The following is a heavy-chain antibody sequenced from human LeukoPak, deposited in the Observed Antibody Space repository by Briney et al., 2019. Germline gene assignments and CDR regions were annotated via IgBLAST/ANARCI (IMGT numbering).Heavy chain of an antibody. V-gene: IGHV5-51*01. J-gene: IGHJ6*02. Sequence: GESLKISCKGSGYSFDTYWIAWVRQTPGKGLEWMGILQPGDSDSRYSPSFQGQVTFSGDKSISTAYVMWSSLKASDTAMYYCARFQYSSSYPYYYYGMDLWGQGTTVTVSS. D-gene: IGHD6-19*01. CDR3: ARFQYSSSYPYYYYGMDL. CDR2: LQPGDSDS. CDR1: GYSFDTYW.